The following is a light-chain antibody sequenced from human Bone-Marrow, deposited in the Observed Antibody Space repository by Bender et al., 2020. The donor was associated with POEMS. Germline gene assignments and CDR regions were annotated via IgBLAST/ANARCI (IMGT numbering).Light chain of an antibody. CDR3: CSYAGSSTPNWV. CDR2: DVS. V-gene: IGLV2-11*01. CDR1: SSNVGGYDY. Sequence: QSALTQPRSVSGSPGQSVTISCTGTSSNVGGYDYVSWYQQHPGKAPKLMIYDVSRRPLGVSDRFSGSKSGTTASLTISGLQAEDEADYYCCSYAGSSTPNWVFGGGTKLTVL. J-gene: IGLJ3*02.